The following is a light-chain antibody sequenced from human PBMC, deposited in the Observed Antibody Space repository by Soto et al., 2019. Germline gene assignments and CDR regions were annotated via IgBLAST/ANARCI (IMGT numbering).Light chain of an antibody. CDR3: QEYNNWPPWT. V-gene: IGKV3-15*01. CDR2: GTS. Sequence: ERELRQSPGTLSFSQGKRATLSCRASHTISSSYLAWYQQKPGQAPRLLMYGTSRRATGIPARFSGSGSGTEFTLTISSLQSEDSAVYYCQEYNNWPPWTFGQGTMLDI. CDR1: HTISSSY. J-gene: IGKJ1*01.